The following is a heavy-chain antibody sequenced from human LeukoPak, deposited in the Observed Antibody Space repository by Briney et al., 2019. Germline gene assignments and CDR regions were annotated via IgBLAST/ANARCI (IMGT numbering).Heavy chain of an antibody. CDR2: IYSGGST. J-gene: IGHJ5*02. CDR3: ARFGASSHVSSGYSLA. CDR1: GFTVSSNY. D-gene: IGHD3-22*01. V-gene: IGHV3-53*01. Sequence: GGSLRLSCAASGFTVSSNYMSWVRQAPGKGLEWVSVIYSGGSTYYADSVKGRFTISRDNSKNTLYLQMNSLRAEDTAVYYCARFGASSHVSSGYSLAWGQGTLVTVSS.